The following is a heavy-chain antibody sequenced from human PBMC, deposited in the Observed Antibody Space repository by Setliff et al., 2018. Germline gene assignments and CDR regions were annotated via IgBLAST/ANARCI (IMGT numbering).Heavy chain of an antibody. CDR1: GFTFSTYS. CDR3: TTVAIQKWSASGAFDI. V-gene: IGHV3-7*03. J-gene: IGHJ3*02. Sequence: PGGSLRLSCAASGFTFSTYSMTWVRQAPGKGLEWVANIKQDGSERFYMDSMKGRFPISRDNAKNSLYLQMTSLRAEDTAVYYRTTVAIQKWSASGAFDIWGRGVLVTVSS. CDR2: IKQDGSER. D-gene: IGHD2-8*01.